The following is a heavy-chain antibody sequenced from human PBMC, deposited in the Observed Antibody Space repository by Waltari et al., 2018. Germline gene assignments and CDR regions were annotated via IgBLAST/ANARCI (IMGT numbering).Heavy chain of an antibody. CDR1: EDSFSNYW. J-gene: IGHJ3*02. V-gene: IGHV5-51*01. CDR2: IYPEDSDM. D-gene: IGHD2-21*02. CDR3: ARRNRWGLPGADAFDI. Sequence: EGQLVQSGAEVKKPGDSLRISCKGSEDSFSNYWIAWVRQMPGRGLEWMGSIYPEDSDMKDGPSFKGQVTLSADKSINTAYLQWSGLKASDTAIYYCARRNRWGLPGADAFDIWGQGTMVTVSS.